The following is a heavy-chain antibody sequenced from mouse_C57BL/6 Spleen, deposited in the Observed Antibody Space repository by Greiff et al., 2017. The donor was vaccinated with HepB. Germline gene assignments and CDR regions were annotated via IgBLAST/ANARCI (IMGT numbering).Heavy chain of an antibody. CDR1: GYAFSSSW. V-gene: IGHV1-82*01. J-gene: IGHJ2*01. CDR2: IYPGDGDT. CDR3: ARDYGSSSFDY. Sequence: QVQLQQSGPELVKPGASVKISCKASGYAFSSSWMHWVKQRPGKGLEWIGRIYPGDGDTNYNGKFKGKATLTADKSSSTAYMQLSSLTSEDSAVYFCARDYGSSSFDYWGQGTTLTVSS. D-gene: IGHD1-1*01.